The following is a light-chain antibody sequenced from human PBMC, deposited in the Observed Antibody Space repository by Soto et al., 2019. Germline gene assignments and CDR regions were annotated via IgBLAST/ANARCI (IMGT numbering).Light chain of an antibody. V-gene: IGLV4-69*01. J-gene: IGLJ2*01. CDR3: QTWGTGIVV. Sequence: QPVLTQSPSASASLGASVKLTCTLSSGHISHAIAWHQQQPEKGPRYLMKLDSDGSHSKGDGIPDRFSGSSFGAERYLTISSLQSEDEADYYCQTWGTGIVVFGGGTKLTV. CDR1: SGHISHA. CDR2: LDSDGSH.